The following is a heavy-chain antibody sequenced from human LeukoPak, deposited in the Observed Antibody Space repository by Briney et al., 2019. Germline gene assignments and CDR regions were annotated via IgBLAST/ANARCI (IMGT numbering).Heavy chain of an antibody. CDR1: GGSISSSNYY. V-gene: IGHV4-39*01. CDR2: IYYSGST. J-gene: IGHJ5*02. D-gene: IGHD2-15*01. CDR3: ARLDGYCSGGSCYSVSFVDP. Sequence: SEALSLTCTVSGGSISSSNYYWGWIRQPPGQGVEWIGSIYYSGSTYYNPSLKSRVTISVDTSKNQFSLKLSSVTAADTAVYYCARLDGYCSGGSCYSVSFVDPWGQGTLVTVSS.